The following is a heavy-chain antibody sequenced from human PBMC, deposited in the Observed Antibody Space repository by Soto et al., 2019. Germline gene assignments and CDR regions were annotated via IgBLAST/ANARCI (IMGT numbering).Heavy chain of an antibody. J-gene: IGHJ6*02. CDR3: AGGEWYYYYYGMDV. D-gene: IGHD3-3*01. CDR1: GGSIRSYY. V-gene: IGHV4-59*01. Sequence: SETLSLTCTVSGGSIRSYYWSWIRQPPGKGLEWIGYIYYSGSTNYNPSLKSRVTISVDTSKNQFSLKLSSVTAADTAVYYCAGGEWYYYYYGMDVWGQGTTVTVSS. CDR2: IYYSGST.